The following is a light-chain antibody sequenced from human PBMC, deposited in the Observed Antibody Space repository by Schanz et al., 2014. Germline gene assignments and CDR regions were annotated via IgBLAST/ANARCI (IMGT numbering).Light chain of an antibody. J-gene: IGLJ2*01. CDR2: DVN. V-gene: IGLV2-8*01. Sequence: QSVLIQPPSVSGSPGQSVTISCTGTSSDVGAYNDVSWYQQHPGKAPKLMIYDVNKRPSGVPDRFSGSKSGNTASLTVSGLQAEDEADYYCSSYAGSNFVVFGGGTKLTVL. CDR1: SSDVGAYND. CDR3: SSYAGSNFVV.